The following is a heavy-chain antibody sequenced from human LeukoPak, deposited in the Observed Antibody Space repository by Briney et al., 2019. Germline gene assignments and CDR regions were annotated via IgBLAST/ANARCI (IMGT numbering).Heavy chain of an antibody. Sequence: ASVKVSCKASGYTFTGYYMHWVRQAPGQGLEWMGWINPNSGGTNYAQKFQGRVTMTRDTSISTAYMELSRLRSDDTAVYYCARDSDTYCGGDCYSLSWDYWGQGTLVTVSS. J-gene: IGHJ4*02. CDR3: ARDSDTYCGGDCYSLSWDY. D-gene: IGHD2-21*02. CDR2: INPNSGGT. CDR1: GYTFTGYY. V-gene: IGHV1-2*02.